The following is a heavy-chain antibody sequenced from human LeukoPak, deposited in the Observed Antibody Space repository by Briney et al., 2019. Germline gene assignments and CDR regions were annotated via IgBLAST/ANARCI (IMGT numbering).Heavy chain of an antibody. CDR1: GVSISSSNYY. D-gene: IGHD4-11*01. CDR2: IYYSGST. Sequence: SDTLSLTCSVSGVSISSSNYYWGWIRQSPGKGLGWIGSIYYSGSTYYNPSLKSRLTISVDTSKNQFSLQLSSVTAADTAVYYCVRQKITTSDYWGQGSMVTVSS. J-gene: IGHJ4*02. CDR3: VRQKITTSDY. V-gene: IGHV4-39*01.